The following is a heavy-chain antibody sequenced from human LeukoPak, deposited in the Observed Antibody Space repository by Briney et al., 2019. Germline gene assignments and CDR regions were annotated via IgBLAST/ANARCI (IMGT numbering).Heavy chain of an antibody. CDR3: AQLRNSDY. D-gene: IGHD2/OR15-2a*01. Sequence: GGSLRLSCAASGFTFSTYGMHWVRQAPGKGLEWVSGINWNGGSTGYADSVKGRFTISGDNAKSSLYLQMNSLRAEDTAVYYCAQLRNSDYWGQGTLVTVSS. V-gene: IGHV3-20*04. J-gene: IGHJ4*02. CDR1: GFTFSTYG. CDR2: INWNGGST.